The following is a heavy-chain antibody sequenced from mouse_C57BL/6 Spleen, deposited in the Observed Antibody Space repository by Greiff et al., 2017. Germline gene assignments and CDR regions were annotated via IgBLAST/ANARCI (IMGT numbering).Heavy chain of an antibody. CDR1: GFNIKDDY. D-gene: IGHD1-1*01. V-gene: IGHV14-4*01. Sequence: EVQLVESGAELVRPGASVKLSCTASGFNIKDDYMHWVKQRPEQGLEWIGWIDPENGDTEYASKFQGKATITADTSSNTAYLQLSSLTSEDTAVYYCTTSGDYYGSSYWGQGTTLTVSS. CDR3: TTSGDYYGSSY. J-gene: IGHJ2*01. CDR2: IDPENGDT.